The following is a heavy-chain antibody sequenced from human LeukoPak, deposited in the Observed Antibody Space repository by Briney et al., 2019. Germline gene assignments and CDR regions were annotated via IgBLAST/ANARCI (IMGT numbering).Heavy chain of an antibody. CDR1: GFSFSDYY. Sequence: GGSLRLSCAAPGFSFSDYYMSWIRQAPGKGLEWVSYISSSGSTIYYADSVKGRFTISRDNAKNSLYLQMNSLRAEDTAVYYCARDLALAVAAFGSLDYWGQGTLVTVSS. V-gene: IGHV3-11*01. CDR3: ARDLALAVAAFGSLDY. J-gene: IGHJ4*02. D-gene: IGHD6-19*01. CDR2: ISSSGSTI.